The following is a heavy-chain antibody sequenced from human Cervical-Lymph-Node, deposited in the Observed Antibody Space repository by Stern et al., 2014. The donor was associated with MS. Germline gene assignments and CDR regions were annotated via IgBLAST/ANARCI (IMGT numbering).Heavy chain of an antibody. CDR3: AHSGSAYYFDY. D-gene: IGHD1-1*01. J-gene: IGHJ4*02. CDR1: GFSLSTSGVG. CDR2: IYWDDDK. V-gene: IGHV2-5*02. Sequence: QVPLRESGPTLVKPTQTLTLTCTFSGFSLSTSGVGVVWIRPPPGQALEWLALIYWDDDKRYSPSLKSRVTITKDTSKNQVVLTMANMDPVETATYYCAHSGSAYYFDYWGQGTLVTVSS.